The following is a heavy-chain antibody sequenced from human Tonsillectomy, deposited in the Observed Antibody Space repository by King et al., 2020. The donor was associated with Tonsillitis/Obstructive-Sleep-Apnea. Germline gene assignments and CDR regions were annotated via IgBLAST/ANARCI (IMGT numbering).Heavy chain of an antibody. CDR1: GFSLSTSGMC. V-gene: IGHV2-70*11. D-gene: IGHD3-10*01. CDR3: ARITMVRGVVCIDY. J-gene: IGHJ4*02. Sequence: TLKESGPALVKPTQTLTLTCTFSGFSLSTSGMCVSWIRQPPGKALEWLARIDWDDDKYYSTSLKTRLTNSKDTSKNQVVLTMTNMDPVDTATYYCARITMVRGVVCIDYWGQGTLVTVSA. CDR2: IDWDDDK.